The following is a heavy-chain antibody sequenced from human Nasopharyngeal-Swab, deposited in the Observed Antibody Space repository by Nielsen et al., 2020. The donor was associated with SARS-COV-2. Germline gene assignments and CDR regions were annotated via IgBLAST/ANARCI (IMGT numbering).Heavy chain of an antibody. Sequence: ASVKVSCKASGYTFTGYYMHWVRQAPGQGLEWMGRINPNSGGTNYAQKFQGRVTMTRDTSITTAYMKLSRLRSDDTAVYYCARNDEVVRFGVDYWGQGTLVTVSS. D-gene: IGHD3-16*01. CDR3: ARNDEVVRFGVDY. J-gene: IGHJ4*02. CDR1: GYTFTGYY. CDR2: INPNSGGT. V-gene: IGHV1-2*06.